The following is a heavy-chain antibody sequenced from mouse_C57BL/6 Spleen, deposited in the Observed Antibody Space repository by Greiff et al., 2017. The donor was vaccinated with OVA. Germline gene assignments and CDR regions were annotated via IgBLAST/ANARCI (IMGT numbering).Heavy chain of an antibody. CDR1: GYSFTGYF. D-gene: IGHD1-1*01. CDR2: INPYNGDT. V-gene: IGHV1-20*01. CDR3: ARDYGSPFYYAMDY. J-gene: IGHJ4*01. Sequence: VQLKQSGPELVKPGDSVKISCKASGYSFTGYFMNWVMQSHGKSLEWIGRINPYNGDTFYNQKFKGKATLTVDKSSSTAHMELRSLTSEDSAVYYCARDYGSPFYYAMDYWGQGTSVTVSS.